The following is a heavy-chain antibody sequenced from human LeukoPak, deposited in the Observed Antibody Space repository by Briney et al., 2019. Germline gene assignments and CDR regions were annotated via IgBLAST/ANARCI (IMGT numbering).Heavy chain of an antibody. J-gene: IGHJ6*02. V-gene: IGHV4-34*01. D-gene: IGHD6-13*01. CDR1: GFTFSDRY. Sequence: GSLRLSCTASGFTFSDRYMDWIRQPPGKGLEWIGEINHSGSTNYNPSLKSRVTISVDTSKNQFSLKLSSVTAADTAVYYCARGGGIAATVYYYYYYGMDVWGQGTTVTVSS. CDR2: INHSGST. CDR3: ARGGGIAATVYYYYYYGMDV.